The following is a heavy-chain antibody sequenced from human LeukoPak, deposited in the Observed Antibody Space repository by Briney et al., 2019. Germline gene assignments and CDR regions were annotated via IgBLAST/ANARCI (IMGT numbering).Heavy chain of an antibody. Sequence: ASVKVSCKVSGYTLTELSMHWVRQAPGKGLEWMGGFDPEDGETIYAQKFQGRVTMTEDTSTDTAYMELSSLRSEDTAMYYCATRGVVGKSTYYFDYRGQGTLVTVSS. J-gene: IGHJ4*02. CDR2: FDPEDGET. CDR1: GYTLTELS. V-gene: IGHV1-24*01. D-gene: IGHD1-26*01. CDR3: ATRGVVGKSTYYFDY.